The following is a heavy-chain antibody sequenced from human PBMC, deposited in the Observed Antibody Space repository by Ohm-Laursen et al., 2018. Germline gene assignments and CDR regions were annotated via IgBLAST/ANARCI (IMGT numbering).Heavy chain of an antibody. CDR2: IYHTGST. Sequence: PGTLSLTCAVYGGSFSNLYWSWIRQPPGLGLEWIGEIYHTGSTNYSPSLESRVTISLDMSKNQFSLRLRSLTAADTAVYYCARIRENYSPYDAFDIWGPGTMVTVSS. D-gene: IGHD4-11*01. V-gene: IGHV4-34*01. CDR3: ARIRENYSPYDAFDI. J-gene: IGHJ3*02. CDR1: GGSFSNLY.